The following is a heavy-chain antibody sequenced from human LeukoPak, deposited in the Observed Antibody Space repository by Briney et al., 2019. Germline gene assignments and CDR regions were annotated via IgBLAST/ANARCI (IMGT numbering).Heavy chain of an antibody. CDR2: ISYDGRNE. J-gene: IGHJ4*02. Sequence: PGRSLRLSCAASGFTFSDYGMHWVRQAPGKGLEWVAVISYDGRNEHYADSVKGRFTISRDNSKNTLYLQMNSLRVEDTAVYYCARGIPADYCGQGTLVTVSS. CDR1: GFTFSDYG. CDR3: ARGIPADY. V-gene: IGHV3-30*03.